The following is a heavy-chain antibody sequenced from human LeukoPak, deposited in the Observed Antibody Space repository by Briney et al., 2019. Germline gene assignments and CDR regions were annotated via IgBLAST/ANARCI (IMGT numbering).Heavy chain of an antibody. D-gene: IGHD4-17*01. V-gene: IGHV3-23*01. Sequence: GGSLRLSCAASGFTFSSYAMSWVRQAPGKGLEWVSAISGSGGSTYHADSVKGRFTISRDNSKNTLYLQMNSLRAEDTAVYYCAKEGGDLYYYYYYMDVWGKGTTVTVSS. CDR2: ISGSGGST. CDR3: AKEGGDLYYYYYYMDV. J-gene: IGHJ6*03. CDR1: GFTFSSYA.